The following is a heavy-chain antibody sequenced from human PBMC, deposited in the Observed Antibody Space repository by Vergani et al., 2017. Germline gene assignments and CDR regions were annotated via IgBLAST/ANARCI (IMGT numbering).Heavy chain of an antibody. CDR2: IYYSGST. Sequence: QVQLPESGPGLVKPSQTLSLTCTVSGGSISSGGYYWSWIRQHPGKGLEWIGYIYYSGSTYYNPSLKSRVTISVDTSKNQFSLKLSSVTAADTAVYYCARVGGKDIVVVPAAIWFDPWAREPWSPSPQ. D-gene: IGHD2-2*01. J-gene: IGHJ5*02. V-gene: IGHV4-31*03. CDR1: GGSISSGGYY. CDR3: ARVGGKDIVVVPAAIWFDP.